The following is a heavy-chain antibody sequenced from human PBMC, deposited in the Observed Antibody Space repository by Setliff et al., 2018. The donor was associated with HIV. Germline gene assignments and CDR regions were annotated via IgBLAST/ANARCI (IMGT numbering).Heavy chain of an antibody. CDR1: GYSISSRYY. Sequence: PSETLSLTCTVSGYSISSRYYWGWIRQSPGKGLEWIGSIYHRGSTQYNPPLQGRVSMSIDSSKNHFSLSLRYVTAADTAVYYCARSFSGRYFWSGYYTGPDPKGENAFDIWGQGTMVTVSS. CDR2: IYHRGST. J-gene: IGHJ3*02. CDR3: ARSFSGRYFWSGYYTGPDPKGENAFDI. V-gene: IGHV4-38-2*02. D-gene: IGHD3-3*01.